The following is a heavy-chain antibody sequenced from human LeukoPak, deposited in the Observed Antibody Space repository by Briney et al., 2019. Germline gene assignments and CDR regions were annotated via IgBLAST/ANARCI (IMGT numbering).Heavy chain of an antibody. Sequence: ASVKVYCKASGYTFTNYPINWVRQAPGQGLEWMGWISAYNGNTKYAQKLQGKIIMTRDTSTNTVYMEVRSLRSDDTAIYYCARDLRGFVGEVRGGYYYYPMDVWGQGTTVTVSS. J-gene: IGHJ6*02. CDR3: ARDLRGFVGEVRGGYYYYPMDV. D-gene: IGHD3-10*01. CDR2: ISAYNGNT. V-gene: IGHV1-18*01. CDR1: GYTFTNYP.